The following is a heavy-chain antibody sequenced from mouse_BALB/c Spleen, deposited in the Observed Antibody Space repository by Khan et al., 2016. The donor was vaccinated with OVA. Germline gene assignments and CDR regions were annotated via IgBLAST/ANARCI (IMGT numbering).Heavy chain of an antibody. V-gene: IGHV1-7*01. J-gene: IGHJ2*01. CDR3: ARRGLRWDFDY. Sequence: QVQLKQSGAELAKPGAPVKMSCKASGYTFINYWMPWVKQRPGQGLEWIGYINPSTGYSEYNQKFKDKATLTADKSSSTAYMQLSSLTSEDSAVYYCARRGLRWDFDYWGQGTTLTVSS. CDR1: GYTFINYW. CDR2: INPSTGYS. D-gene: IGHD1-1*01.